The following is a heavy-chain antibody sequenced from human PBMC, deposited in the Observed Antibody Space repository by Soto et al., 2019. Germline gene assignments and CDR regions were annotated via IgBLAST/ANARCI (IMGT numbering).Heavy chain of an antibody. CDR1: GFTFSSYA. J-gene: IGHJ6*02. Sequence: GGSLRLSCATSGFTFSSYALHWVRQAPGKGLEWVAVISYDGINKYYADSVKGRFTISRDNSKNTLYLQMNSLRAEDTAVYYCAKGPAIVLVPAAMNYYYGMDVWGQGTTVTVSS. V-gene: IGHV3-30-3*01. CDR3: AKGPAIVLVPAAMNYYYGMDV. CDR2: ISYDGINK. D-gene: IGHD2-2*01.